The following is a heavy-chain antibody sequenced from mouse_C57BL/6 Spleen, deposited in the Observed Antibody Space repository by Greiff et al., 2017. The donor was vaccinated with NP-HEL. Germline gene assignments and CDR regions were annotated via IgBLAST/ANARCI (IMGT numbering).Heavy chain of an antibody. CDR1: GFTFSDYG. V-gene: IGHV5-17*01. D-gene: IGHD2-5*01. J-gene: IGHJ2*01. CDR2: ISSGSSTI. Sequence: EVQLVESGGGLVKPGGSLKLSCAASGFTFSDYGMHWVRQAPEKGLEWVAYISSGSSTIYYADTVKGRFTISRDNAKNTLFLQMTSLRSEDTAMYYCARPGYSTSYYFDYWGQGTTLTVSS. CDR3: ARPGYSTSYYFDY.